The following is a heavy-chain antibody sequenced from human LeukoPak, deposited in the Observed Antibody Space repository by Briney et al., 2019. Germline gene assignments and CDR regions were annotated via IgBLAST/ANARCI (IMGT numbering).Heavy chain of an antibody. CDR2: IYYSGST. D-gene: IGHD1-26*01. J-gene: IGHJ4*02. CDR3: ARGPPPSGSYSRPFDY. Sequence: SETLSLTCTVSGGSISSYYWSWIRQPPGKGLEWIVYIYYSGSTIYNPSLKSRVTISVDTSKNQFSLKLSSVTAADTAVYYCARGPPPSGSYSRPFDYWGQGTLVTVAS. CDR1: GGSISSYY. V-gene: IGHV4-59*01.